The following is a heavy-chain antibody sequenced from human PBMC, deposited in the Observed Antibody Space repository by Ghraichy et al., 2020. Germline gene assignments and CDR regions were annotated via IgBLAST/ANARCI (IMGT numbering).Heavy chain of an antibody. Sequence: LSLTCAASGFTFSSYGMHWVRQAPGKGLEWVAVIWYDGSDKYYADSVKGRFTISRDNSKNTLYLQMNSLRAEDTAVYYCARPSIGSGYDFVLYYWGQGTLVTVSS. V-gene: IGHV3-33*01. CDR3: ARPSIGSGYDFVLYY. CDR1: GFTFSSYG. J-gene: IGHJ4*02. CDR2: IWYDGSDK. D-gene: IGHD5-12*01.